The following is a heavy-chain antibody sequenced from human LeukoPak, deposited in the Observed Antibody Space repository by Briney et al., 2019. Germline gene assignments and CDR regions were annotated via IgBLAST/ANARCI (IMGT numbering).Heavy chain of an antibody. J-gene: IGHJ4*02. D-gene: IGHD3-10*01. Sequence: AVKVSCKASGGTFSSYAISWVRQAPGQGLEWMGGIIPIFGTANYAQKFQGRVTITADESTSTAYMELSSLRSEDTAVYYCASRSSGSYYNFHYWGQGTLVTVSS. CDR2: IIPIFGTA. CDR1: GGTFSSYA. CDR3: ASRSSGSYYNFHY. V-gene: IGHV1-69*13.